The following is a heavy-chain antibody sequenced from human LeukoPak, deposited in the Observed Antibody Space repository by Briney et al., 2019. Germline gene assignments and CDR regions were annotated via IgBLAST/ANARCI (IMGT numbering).Heavy chain of an antibody. V-gene: IGHV3-23*01. CDR2: ISGSGGST. CDR3: ARERFRTTVTPSDY. D-gene: IGHD4-17*01. CDR1: GFTFSSYA. J-gene: IGHJ4*02. Sequence: GGSLRLSCAASGFTFSSYAMSWVRQAPGKGLEWVSAISGSGGSTYYADSVKGRFTISRDNSKNTLYLQMNSLRAEDTAVYYCARERFRTTVTPSDYWGQGTLVTVSS.